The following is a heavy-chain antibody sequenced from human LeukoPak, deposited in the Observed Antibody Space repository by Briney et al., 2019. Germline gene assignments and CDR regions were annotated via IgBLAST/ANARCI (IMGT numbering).Heavy chain of an antibody. CDR2: INHSGST. CDR3: ARRGYDYVWGSYRPYYFDY. CDR1: GFSFSSYS. J-gene: IGHJ4*02. D-gene: IGHD3-16*02. Sequence: GSLRLSCVASGFSFSSYSMNWVRQPPGKGLEWIGEINHSGSTNYNPSLKSRVTISVDTSKNQFSLKLSSVTAADTAVYYCARRGYDYVWGSYRPYYFDYWGQGTLVTVSS. V-gene: IGHV4-34*01.